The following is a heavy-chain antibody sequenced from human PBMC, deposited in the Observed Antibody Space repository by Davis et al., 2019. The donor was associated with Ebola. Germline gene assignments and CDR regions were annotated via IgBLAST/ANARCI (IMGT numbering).Heavy chain of an antibody. CDR2: INTRGDAR. V-gene: IGHV3-48*04. Sequence: PGGALRISCVTSGFTFTSYRFNWIRQTPGKGLEWIAHINTRGDARVYADSVRGRFTISRDDAANSLSLQMDSLKPEDTAVYSCVRDYLFAFASWGQGTPVTVSS. CDR3: VRDYLFAFAS. J-gene: IGHJ4*02. D-gene: IGHD3-10*02. CDR1: GFTFTSYR.